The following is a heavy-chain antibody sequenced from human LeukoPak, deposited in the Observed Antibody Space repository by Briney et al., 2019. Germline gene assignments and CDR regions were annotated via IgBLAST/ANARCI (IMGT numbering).Heavy chain of an antibody. Sequence: PSETLSLTCTVSGGSFSGFYWSWLRQAAGLPLEWIGRIYTNGSTSYNPSLKSRVTMSVDTSDNQFSLRLRSVTAADTAVYYCARDRCYYDSGSYYDYWGRGTLVTVSS. CDR2: IYTNGST. CDR1: GGSFSGFY. CDR3: ARDRCYYDSGSYYDY. V-gene: IGHV4-4*07. D-gene: IGHD3-10*01. J-gene: IGHJ4*02.